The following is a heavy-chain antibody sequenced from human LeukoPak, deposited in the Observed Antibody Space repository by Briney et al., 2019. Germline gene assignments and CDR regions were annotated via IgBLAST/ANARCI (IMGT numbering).Heavy chain of an antibody. J-gene: IGHJ4*02. D-gene: IGHD3-22*01. CDR3: ARGGLYDSSGYSPFDY. Sequence: GGSLRLSCAASGFTFSSYSMNWVRQAPGKGLEWVSSISSSSSYIYYADSVKGRFTISRDNAKNSLYLQMNSLRAEDTAVYYCARGGLYDSSGYSPFDYWGQGTLSPSP. CDR1: GFTFSSYS. CDR2: ISSSSSYI. V-gene: IGHV3-21*01.